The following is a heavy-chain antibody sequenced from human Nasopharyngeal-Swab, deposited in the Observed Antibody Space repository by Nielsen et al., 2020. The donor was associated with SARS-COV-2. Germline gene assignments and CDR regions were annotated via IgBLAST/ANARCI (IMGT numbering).Heavy chain of an antibody. CDR1: GFTVSSNY. D-gene: IGHD3-16*02. CDR3: AKKTVGTYPFDY. J-gene: IGHJ4*02. V-gene: IGHV3-53*01. Sequence: LSLTCAASGFTVSSNYMNWVRQAPGKGLQWVSTLGTAGDTYYADSVKGRFTISRDNSKNTLYLQMNSLRAEDTAVYYCAKKTVGTYPFDYWGQGTLVTLSS. CDR2: LGTAGDT.